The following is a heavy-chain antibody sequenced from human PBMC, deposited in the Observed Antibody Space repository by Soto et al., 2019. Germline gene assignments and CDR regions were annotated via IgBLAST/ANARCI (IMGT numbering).Heavy chain of an antibody. CDR3: ASDVQHWWDYPTGGYDY. Sequence: QIQLVQSGLEVKKPGASVRVSCKTSGYSFVTYGISWVRQAPGQGPELLAWIGPDKVSTRYSERRQGRINLSTAMHATTVDVELRSLGPDDSAVYYCASDVQHWWDYPTGGYDYWGQGTLVTVSA. V-gene: IGHV1-18*04. CDR2: IGPDKVST. J-gene: IGHJ4*02. D-gene: IGHD2-8*02. CDR1: GYSFVTYG.